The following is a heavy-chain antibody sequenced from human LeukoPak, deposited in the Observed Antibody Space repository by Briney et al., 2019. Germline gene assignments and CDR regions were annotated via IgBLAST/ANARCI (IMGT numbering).Heavy chain of an antibody. CDR3: AKDLARGGSGSYYYYGTDV. D-gene: IGHD2-15*01. J-gene: IGHJ6*02. CDR1: GLTFSSYG. Sequence: GGSLRLSCAASGLTFSSYGMHWVRQAPGKGLEWVAVISYDGSNKYYADSVKGRFTISRDNSKNTLYLQMNSLRAEDTAVYYCAKDLARGGSGSYYYYGTDVWGQGTTVTVSS. V-gene: IGHV3-30*18. CDR2: ISYDGSNK.